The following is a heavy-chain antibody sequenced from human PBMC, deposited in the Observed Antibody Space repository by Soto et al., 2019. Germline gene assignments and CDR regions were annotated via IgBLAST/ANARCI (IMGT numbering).Heavy chain of an antibody. Sequence: SETLSLTCAVSGGPISSTNWWTWVRQSPGRGLEWIGEIYHSGTTNYSPSLKSRVNIAVDMSTNHFSLTLISVTAADTAVYYCAFPATADFDYWGKGILVT. V-gene: IGHV4-4*02. CDR1: GGPISSTNW. CDR3: AFPATADFDY. CDR2: IYHSGTT. D-gene: IGHD6-13*01. J-gene: IGHJ4*02.